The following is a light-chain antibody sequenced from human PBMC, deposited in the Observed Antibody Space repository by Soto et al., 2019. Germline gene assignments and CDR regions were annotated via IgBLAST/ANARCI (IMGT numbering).Light chain of an antibody. CDR3: QSYDSSLSGWV. J-gene: IGLJ3*02. CDR2: LNSDGSL. V-gene: IGLV4-69*01. CDR1: SGHSNYA. Sequence: QLVLTQTPSASASLGASVKLTCTLSSGHSNYAITWHQQQPEKGPRYLMKLNSDGSLSKGDGIPDRFSGSKSGTSASLAITGLQAEDEADYYCQSYDSSLSGWVFGGGTKVTVL.